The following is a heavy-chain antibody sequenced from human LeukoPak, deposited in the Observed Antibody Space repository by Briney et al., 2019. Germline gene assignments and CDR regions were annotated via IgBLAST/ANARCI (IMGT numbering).Heavy chain of an antibody. Sequence: GGSLRLSCAASGFTFSSYAMSWVRQAPGKGLEWVSAISGSGGSTYYADSVKGRFTISRDNSKNTLYLQMNSLRAEDTAVYYCAKVVVPAAIVDPNDAFDIWGQGTMVTVSS. CDR1: GFTFSSYA. J-gene: IGHJ3*02. CDR3: AKVVVPAAIVDPNDAFDI. D-gene: IGHD2-2*02. V-gene: IGHV3-23*01. CDR2: ISGSGGST.